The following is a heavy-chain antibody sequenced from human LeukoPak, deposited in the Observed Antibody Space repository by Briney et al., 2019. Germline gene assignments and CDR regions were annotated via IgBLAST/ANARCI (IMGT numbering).Heavy chain of an antibody. V-gene: IGHV4-34*01. CDR2: INHSGST. Sequence: PSETLSLTCTVSGGSISSYYWSWIRQPPGKGLEWIGEINHSGSTNYNPSLKSRVTISVDTSKNQFSLKLSSVTAADTAVYYCARNLRDWFDPWGQGTLVTVSS. CDR1: GGSISSYY. CDR3: ARNLRDWFDP. J-gene: IGHJ5*02.